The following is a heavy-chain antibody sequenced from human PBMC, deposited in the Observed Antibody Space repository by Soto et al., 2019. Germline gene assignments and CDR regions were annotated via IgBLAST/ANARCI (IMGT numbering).Heavy chain of an antibody. V-gene: IGHV1-69*01. J-gene: IGHJ6*02. D-gene: IGHD6-13*01. CDR1: GGTFSSYA. CDR2: IIPIFGTA. Sequence: QVQLVQSGAEVKKPGSSVKVSCKASGGTFSSYAISWVRQAPGQGIEWMGGIIPIFGTANYAQKFQGRVTITADESTSTADMELSSLRSEDTAVYYCARDRQQQLGSDTFDYGMDVWGQGTTVTVSS. CDR3: ARDRQQQLGSDTFDYGMDV.